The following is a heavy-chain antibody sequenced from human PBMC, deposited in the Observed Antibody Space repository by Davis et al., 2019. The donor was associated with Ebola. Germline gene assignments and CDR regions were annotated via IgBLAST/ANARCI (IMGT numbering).Heavy chain of an antibody. Sequence: GESLKISCAASGFALSGHYVDWVRQAAGKGLAWVGRSKTNGETDGPEYAPSVRGRFTVSRDDSNNSVHLQMNSLKTDDTAVYYCARGQGGAYSANDLWGQGVLVTVSS. CDR2: SKTNGETDGP. J-gene: IGHJ4*02. D-gene: IGHD1-26*01. CDR3: ARGQGGAYSANDL. V-gene: IGHV3-72*01. CDR1: GFALSGHY.